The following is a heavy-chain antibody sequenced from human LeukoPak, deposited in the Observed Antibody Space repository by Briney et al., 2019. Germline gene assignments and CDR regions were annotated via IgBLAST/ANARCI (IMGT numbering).Heavy chain of an antibody. V-gene: IGHV1-46*01. J-gene: IGHJ4*02. CDR2: INPSGGST. Sequence: GASVKVSCKASGYTFTSYYMHWVRQAPGQGLEWMGIINPSGGSTSYAQKFQGRVTMTRDTSTSTVYMELSSLRSGDTAVYYCARDGKYYYDSSGYPLDYWGQGTLVTVSS. D-gene: IGHD3-22*01. CDR1: GYTFTSYY. CDR3: ARDGKYYYDSSGYPLDY.